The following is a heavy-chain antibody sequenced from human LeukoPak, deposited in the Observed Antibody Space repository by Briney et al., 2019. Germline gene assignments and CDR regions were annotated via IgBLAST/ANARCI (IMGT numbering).Heavy chain of an antibody. Sequence: ASVKVSCKASGYTFTGSGWYLYWLRQAPGQGLECVGWIHPNNGATPYAQKFQGRFAMTTDTSISPAYMALSRLRPDDTAMYCCARDGPAQMVDFDYWGQGTLVTVSS. D-gene: IGHD3-10*01. V-gene: IGHV1-2*02. CDR2: IHPNNGAT. J-gene: IGHJ4*02. CDR3: ARDGPAQMVDFDY. CDR1: GYTFTGSGWY.